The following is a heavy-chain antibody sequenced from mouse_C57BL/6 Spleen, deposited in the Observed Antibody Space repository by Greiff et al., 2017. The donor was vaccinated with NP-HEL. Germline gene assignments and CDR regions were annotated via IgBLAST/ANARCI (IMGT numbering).Heavy chain of an antibody. J-gene: IGHJ1*03. Sequence: QVQLQQSGAELARPGASVKLSCKASGYTFTSYGISWVKQSTGQGLEWIGEIYPRSGNTYYNEKFKGKATLTADKSSSTAYMELRSLTSEDSAVYYCARSGDYSNCYWDFDVWGTGTTVTVSS. V-gene: IGHV1-81*01. CDR3: ARSGDYSNCYWDFDV. CDR2: IYPRSGNT. CDR1: GYTFTSYG. D-gene: IGHD2-5*01.